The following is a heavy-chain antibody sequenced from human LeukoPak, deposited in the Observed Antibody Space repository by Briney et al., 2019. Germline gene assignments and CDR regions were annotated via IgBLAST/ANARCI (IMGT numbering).Heavy chain of an antibody. J-gene: IGHJ4*02. CDR3: TRDQDPMAVAGDFDY. V-gene: IGHV3-49*04. D-gene: IGHD6-19*01. CDR1: GFTFGDYA. Sequence: PGGSLRLSCTVSGFTFGDYAMSWVRQAPGKGLEWVGFIRSKAYGGTTEYAASVKGRFTISRDDSKSIAYLQMNSLKTEDKAVYYCTRDQDPMAVAGDFDYWGQGTLVTVSS. CDR2: IRSKAYGGTT.